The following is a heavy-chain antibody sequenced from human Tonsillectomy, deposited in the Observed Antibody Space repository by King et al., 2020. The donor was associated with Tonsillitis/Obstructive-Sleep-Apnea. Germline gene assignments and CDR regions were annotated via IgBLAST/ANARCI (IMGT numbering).Heavy chain of an antibody. CDR2: IKQDGSEK. CDR1: GFAFNNYY. V-gene: IGHV3-7*01. D-gene: IGHD6-6*01. CDR3: AGGGSVAGRRLSSYYYYYYMDV. J-gene: IGHJ6*03. Sequence: VQLVESGGDLVQPGGSLRLSCAASGFAFNNYYMSWVRQAPGKGLAWVANIKQDGSEKYYVDSVKGRFTISRDNAKNSLYLQMNSLRAEDTAVYYCAGGGSVAGRRLSSYYYYYYMDVWGKGTTVTVSS.